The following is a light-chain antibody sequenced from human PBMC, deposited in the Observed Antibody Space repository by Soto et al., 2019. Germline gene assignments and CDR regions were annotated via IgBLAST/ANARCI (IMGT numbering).Light chain of an antibody. J-gene: IGLJ2*01. CDR2: DDN. Sequence: QPVLTQPPSVSAAPGQKVTISCSGTSSNIGNNFVSWYQQLPGTAPKLLIYDDNVRPSGVPDRFSGSKSGTSATLDITGLQTGDEADYYCGAWGGGLSAVAFGGGTKLTVL. CDR3: GAWGGGLSAVA. CDR1: SSNIGNNF. V-gene: IGLV1-51*01.